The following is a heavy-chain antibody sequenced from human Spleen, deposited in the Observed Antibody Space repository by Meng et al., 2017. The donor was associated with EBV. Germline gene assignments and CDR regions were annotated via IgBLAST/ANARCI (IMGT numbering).Heavy chain of an antibody. D-gene: IGHD3-10*01. Sequence: QVQLQQWGAGLLKPSETLSLTCSVYGGSSSDYYWTWIRQPPGKGLEWIGEINHGGSTSYNPSLKSRVTILVDTSKNQFSLNLRSVTAADTAVYYCARDGGYASGTYYPIDPWGQGTLVTVSS. CDR1: GGSSSDYY. CDR3: ARDGGYASGTYYPIDP. CDR2: INHGGST. J-gene: IGHJ5*02. V-gene: IGHV4-34*01.